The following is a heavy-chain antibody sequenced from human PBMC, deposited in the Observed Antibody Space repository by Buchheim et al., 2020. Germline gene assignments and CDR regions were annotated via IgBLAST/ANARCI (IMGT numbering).Heavy chain of an antibody. CDR2: ISYDGGNK. Sequence: QVQLVESGGGVVQPGRSLRLSCAASGFTFSSYGMHWVRQAPGKGLEWVAVISYDGGNKYYADSVKGRFTISRDNAKNSLDLQMNSLRAEDTAVYYCARDGSFVIDYWGQGAL. D-gene: IGHD1-26*01. CDR3: ARDGSFVIDY. CDR1: GFTFSSYG. V-gene: IGHV3-30*03. J-gene: IGHJ4*02.